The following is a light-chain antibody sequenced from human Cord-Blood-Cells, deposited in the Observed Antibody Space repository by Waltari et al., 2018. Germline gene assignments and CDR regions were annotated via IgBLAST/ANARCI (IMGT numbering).Light chain of an antibody. CDR2: GAS. J-gene: IGKJ1*01. Sequence: EIVITQSPATLSVSPGERATLSCRASQSVRSNLAWYQQKPGQAPRLLLYGASTSDTGIPARFSGSGSGTEFTLTISSLQSEDFALFYCQQYNNWPPWTFGQGTKVEIK. CDR3: QQYNNWPPWT. CDR1: QSVRSN. V-gene: IGKV3-15*01.